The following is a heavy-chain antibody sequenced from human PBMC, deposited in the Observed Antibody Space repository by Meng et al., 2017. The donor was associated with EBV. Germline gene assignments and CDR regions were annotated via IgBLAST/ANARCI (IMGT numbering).Heavy chain of an antibody. D-gene: IGHD4-17*01. CDR2: IIPLFHTT. CDR3: ASAEHYGDYVFEY. V-gene: IGHV1-69*01. J-gene: IGHJ4*02. CDR1: GGILRSFA. Sequence: QGQRVQSGAEVKQRWSSVKVSCKTSGGILRSFAISWVRQAPGQGLEWMGGIIPLFHTTNYAQKFQGRLHIIADESSATTYMELSSLRSEDTAIYYCASAEHYGDYVFEYWGQGTLVTVSS.